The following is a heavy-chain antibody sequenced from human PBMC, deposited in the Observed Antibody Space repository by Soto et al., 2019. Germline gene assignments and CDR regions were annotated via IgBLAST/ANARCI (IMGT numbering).Heavy chain of an antibody. Sequence: GGSLRLSCAASGFTFSSYSMNWVRQAPGKGLEWVSYISSSSSTIYYADSVKGRFTISRDNAKNSLYLQMNSLRDEDTAVYYCARGPNCSGGSCYRVRWFDPWGQGTLVTVSS. V-gene: IGHV3-48*02. J-gene: IGHJ5*02. CDR3: ARGPNCSGGSCYRVRWFDP. CDR2: ISSSSSTI. CDR1: GFTFSSYS. D-gene: IGHD2-15*01.